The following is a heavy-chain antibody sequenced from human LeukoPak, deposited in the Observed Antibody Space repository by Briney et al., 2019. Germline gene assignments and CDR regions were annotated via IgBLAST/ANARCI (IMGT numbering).Heavy chain of an antibody. CDR3: AKGKDYYLDY. V-gene: IGHV3-48*03. CDR1: GFTFGSFE. Sequence: GGSLRLSCAASGFTFGSFEMNWVRQAPGKGLEWVSYISDSGTTIYYADSVKGRFTISRDNAKNSLYLQMNSLRAEDTAVYYCAKGKDYYLDYWGQGTLVTVSS. J-gene: IGHJ4*02. D-gene: IGHD3-10*01. CDR2: ISDSGTTI.